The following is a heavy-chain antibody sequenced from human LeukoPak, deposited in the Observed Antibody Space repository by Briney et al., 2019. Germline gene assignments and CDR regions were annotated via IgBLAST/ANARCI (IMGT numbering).Heavy chain of an antibody. J-gene: IGHJ4*02. Sequence: PSETLSLTCFVSGGSISSSSTYYWGWIRQPPGKGLEWIGSIYFSGSTHYNSSLKRRVTISVHTSKNQFSLTLSSVTATDTATYYCARFSSSWIYYFDFWGRGTLVTVSS. CDR2: IYFSGST. V-gene: IGHV4-39*01. D-gene: IGHD6-13*01. CDR3: ARFSSSWIYYFDF. CDR1: GGSISSSSTYY.